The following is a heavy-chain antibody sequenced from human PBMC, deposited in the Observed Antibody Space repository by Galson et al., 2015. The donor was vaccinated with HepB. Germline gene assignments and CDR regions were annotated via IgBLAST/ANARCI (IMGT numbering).Heavy chain of an antibody. CDR2: IDWDDDK. J-gene: IGHJ4*02. V-gene: IGHV2-70*11. D-gene: IGHD3-22*01. CDR1: GFSLSTSGMC. Sequence: PALVKPTPTLTLTCTFSGFSLSTSGMCVSWIRQPPGKALEWLARIDWDDDKYYSTSLKTRLTISKDTSKNQVVLTMTNMDPVDTATYYCARIHPYYYDSSGYYYFDYWGQGTLVTVSS. CDR3: ARIHPYYYDSSGYYYFDY.